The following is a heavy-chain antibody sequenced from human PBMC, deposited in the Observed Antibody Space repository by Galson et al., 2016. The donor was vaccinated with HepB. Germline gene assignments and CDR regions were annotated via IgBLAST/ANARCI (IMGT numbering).Heavy chain of an antibody. V-gene: IGHV4-30-2*01. J-gene: IGHJ5*02. D-gene: IGHD6-25*01. CDR2: IYHSGSA. CDR1: GAFISSGGYS. CDR3: TRGRSALDP. Sequence: TLSLTCAVSGAFISSGGYSWNWIRQPPGKGLEWVGYIYHSGSAFYNPSLNSQVTIAVDRSKNQFSLRLPSVTAADTAAYYCTRGRSALDPWGQGTLVTGSS.